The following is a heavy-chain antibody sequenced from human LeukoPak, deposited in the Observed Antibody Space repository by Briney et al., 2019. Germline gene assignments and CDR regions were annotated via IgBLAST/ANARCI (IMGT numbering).Heavy chain of an antibody. V-gene: IGHV1-18*01. J-gene: IGHJ2*01. CDR3: ARGWLQPYWYFDL. Sequence: GASVKVSCKTSVYTFTNYAISCVRQAPGRGLEWMGSISPYNGNADYAQKLQGRVTMTTDTSTTTGYMELRSLRSDDTAIYYCARGWLQPYWYFDLWGRGTLVTVSS. D-gene: IGHD5-24*01. CDR1: VYTFTNYA. CDR2: ISPYNGNA.